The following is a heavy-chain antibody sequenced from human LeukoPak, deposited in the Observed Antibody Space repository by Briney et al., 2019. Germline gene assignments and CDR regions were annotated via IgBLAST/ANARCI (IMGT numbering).Heavy chain of an antibody. V-gene: IGHV3-30-3*01. Sequence: GRSLRLSCAASGFTFSSYAMHWVRQAPGKGLEWVAVISYDGSNKYYADSVKGRFTISRDNSKNTLYLQMNSLRAEDTAVYYCAKDLSYYGGYCSSTSCSSPPNWFDPWGQGTLVTVSS. CDR3: AKDLSYYGGYCSSTSCSSPPNWFDP. J-gene: IGHJ5*02. CDR2: ISYDGSNK. CDR1: GFTFSSYA. D-gene: IGHD2-2*01.